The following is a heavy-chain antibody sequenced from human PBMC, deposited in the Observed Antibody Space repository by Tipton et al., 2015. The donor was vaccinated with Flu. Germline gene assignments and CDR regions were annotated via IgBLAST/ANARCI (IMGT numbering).Heavy chain of an antibody. CDR1: GFTFSSYS. Sequence: SLRLSCAASGFTFSSYSMNWVRQAPGKGLEWVSYISSSSSTIYYADSVKGRFTISRDNAKNSLYLQMNSLRAEGTAVYYCARKIQRSGFDPWGQGTLVTVSS. D-gene: IGHD5-18*01. CDR2: ISSSSSTI. CDR3: ARKIQRSGFDP. J-gene: IGHJ5*02. V-gene: IGHV3-48*04.